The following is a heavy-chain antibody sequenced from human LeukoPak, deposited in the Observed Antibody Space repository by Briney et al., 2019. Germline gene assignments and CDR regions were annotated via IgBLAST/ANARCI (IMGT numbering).Heavy chain of an antibody. CDR2: IWYDGSNK. Sequence: GRSLRLSCAASGFTFSSYGMHWVRQAPGKGLEWVAVIWYDGSNKYYADSVKGRFTISRDNSKNMLYLQMNSLRAEDTAVYYCARADESTIHFDYWGQGTLVTVSS. V-gene: IGHV3-33*01. CDR1: GFTFSSYG. D-gene: IGHD5-24*01. J-gene: IGHJ4*02. CDR3: ARADESTIHFDY.